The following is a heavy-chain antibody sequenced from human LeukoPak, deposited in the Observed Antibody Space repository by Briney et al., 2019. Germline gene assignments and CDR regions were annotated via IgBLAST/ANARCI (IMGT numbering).Heavy chain of an antibody. CDR3: AKDLFTYYYDSSGYPLDH. D-gene: IGHD3-22*01. V-gene: IGHV3-23*01. CDR1: GFTFSSYA. Sequence: PGGSLRLSCAASGFTFSSYAMSWVRQAPGKGLEWVSAISGSGGSTYYADSVKGRFTISRDNSKNTLYLQMNSLRAEDTAVYYCAKDLFTYYYDSSGYPLDHWGQGTLVTVSS. CDR2: ISGSGGST. J-gene: IGHJ4*02.